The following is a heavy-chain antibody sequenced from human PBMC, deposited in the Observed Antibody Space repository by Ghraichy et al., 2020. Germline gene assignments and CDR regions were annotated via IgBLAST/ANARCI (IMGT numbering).Heavy chain of an antibody. J-gene: IGHJ4*02. V-gene: IGHV3-53*01. D-gene: IGHD2-15*01. CDR1: GFIVSDSY. CDR2: IYSGGST. CDR3: TTGAA. Sequence: GALNISCAASGFIVSDSYMKWVRQASGKGLEWVSVIYSGGSTYYADSVKGRFTISRDNSKNTLYLQMSSLRAEDTAVYYCTTGAAWGQGTLVTVSS.